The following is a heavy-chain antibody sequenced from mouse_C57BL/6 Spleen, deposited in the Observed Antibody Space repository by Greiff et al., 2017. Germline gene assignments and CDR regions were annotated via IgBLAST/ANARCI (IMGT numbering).Heavy chain of an antibody. J-gene: IGHJ3*01. D-gene: IGHD2-5*01. CDR2: ISSCGSYT. CDR1: GFTFSSYV. Sequence: EVMLVESGGDLVKPGGSLKLSCAASGFTFSSYVMSWVRQTPDKRLEWVATISSCGSYTYYPDSVKGRFTISRDNAKNTLYLQMSSLKSEDTAMYYCARDYSNPAWFAYWGQGTLVTVSA. V-gene: IGHV5-6*01. CDR3: ARDYSNPAWFAY.